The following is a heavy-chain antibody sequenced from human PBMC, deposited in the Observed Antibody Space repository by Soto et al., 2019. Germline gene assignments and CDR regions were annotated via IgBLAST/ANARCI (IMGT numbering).Heavy chain of an antibody. D-gene: IGHD2-21*01. CDR2: MSYDGNSK. CDR1: GFTFSSYS. Sequence: QVQLVESGGGVVQPGRSLRLSCAASGFTFSSYSMHWVRQAPGKGLEWVAAMSYDGNSKYFADSVKGRFTISRDNSKNTLSLQMLSLGAEDSAVYYCARGRTVRDHDDFDLWGQGTLVTVSS. V-gene: IGHV3-30-3*01. CDR3: ARGRTVRDHDDFDL. J-gene: IGHJ4*02.